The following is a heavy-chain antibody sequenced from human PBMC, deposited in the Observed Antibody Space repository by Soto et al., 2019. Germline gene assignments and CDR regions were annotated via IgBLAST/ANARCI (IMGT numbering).Heavy chain of an antibody. V-gene: IGHV2-5*02. CDR3: AHSNFKIYGGNYFYH. Sequence: QITLKESGPTLVKPTQTLTLTCTFSGFSLSTSGVGVGWIRQPPGKALEWLALIYWADDKRCSPSLKSRPTIPTDGSTXQVVLTMTNMDPVDTATYYCAHSNFKIYGGNYFYHWGQGTLVTVSS. J-gene: IGHJ4*02. CDR2: IYWADDK. D-gene: IGHD4-17*01. CDR1: GFSLSTSGVG.